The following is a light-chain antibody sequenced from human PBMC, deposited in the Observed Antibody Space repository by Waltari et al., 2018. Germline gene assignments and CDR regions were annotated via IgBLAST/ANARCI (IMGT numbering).Light chain of an antibody. CDR3: QQDYNLPLT. Sequence: ETVMTQSPATLSLSPGERVTLSCRASQSVSSNFLSWYQQKPGQAPRLLIYGASTRATGIPARFSGSGSGTDFTLTISSLQPEDFAVYYCQQDYNLPLTFGGGTKVEIK. J-gene: IGKJ4*01. V-gene: IGKV3D-7*01. CDR2: GAS. CDR1: QSVSSNF.